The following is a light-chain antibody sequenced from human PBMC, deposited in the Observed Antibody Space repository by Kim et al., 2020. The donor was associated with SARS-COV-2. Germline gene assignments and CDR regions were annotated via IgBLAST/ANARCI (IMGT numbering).Light chain of an antibody. CDR1: QSIGTW. V-gene: IGKV1-5*03. CDR2: KTS. CDR3: QRYNTSPWT. J-gene: IGKJ1*01. Sequence: TLSASIGDSVTITCRASQSIGTWLAWYQQKPGRAPKLLIHKTSSLEPGVSSRFSGSGSGTEFILTISSLQPDDFASYYCQRYNTSPWTFGQGTKLEI.